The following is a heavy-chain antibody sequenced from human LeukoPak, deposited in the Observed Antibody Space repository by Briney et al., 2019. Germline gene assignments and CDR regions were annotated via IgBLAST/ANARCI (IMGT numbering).Heavy chain of an antibody. V-gene: IGHV4-38-2*02. Sequence: SETLSLTCTVSGYSISSGYYWGWIRQPPGKGLECIGSIYHSGSTYYNPSLKSRITISLDTSKNQFSLNLRSVTAADTAVYYCARDDDILTGYDNGGYAFDLWGHGTMVTVS. CDR3: ARDDDILTGYDNGGYAFDL. CDR2: IYHSGST. J-gene: IGHJ3*01. CDR1: GYSISSGYY. D-gene: IGHD3-9*01.